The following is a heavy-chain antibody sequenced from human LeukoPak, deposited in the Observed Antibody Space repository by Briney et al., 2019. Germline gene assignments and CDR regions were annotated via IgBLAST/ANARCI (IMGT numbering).Heavy chain of an antibody. CDR1: GYSISSAYY. Sequence: SSETLSLTCTVSGYSISSAYYWSWTRQHPGKGLEWIGYIYYSGSTYYNPSLKSRVTISVDTSKNQFSLKLSSVTAADTAVYYCARDFRSGSGSYIDYWGQGTLVTVSS. CDR3: ARDFRSGSGSYIDY. CDR2: IYYSGST. J-gene: IGHJ4*02. V-gene: IGHV4-31*03. D-gene: IGHD3-10*01.